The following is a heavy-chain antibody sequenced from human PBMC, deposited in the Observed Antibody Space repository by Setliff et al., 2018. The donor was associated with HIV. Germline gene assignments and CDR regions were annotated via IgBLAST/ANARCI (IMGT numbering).Heavy chain of an antibody. V-gene: IGHV4-61*09. CDR1: GGSISSGSYY. J-gene: IGHJ3*01. Sequence: SETLSLTCTVSGGSISSGSYYWNWIRQPAGKGLEWVGQISTGGATDYNSSLKSRVTISLDKSKNQFSLRLNSVTAADTAVYYCARVLDGNHYDAFNLWGQGATVTVSS. D-gene: IGHD1-26*01. CDR2: ISTGGAT. CDR3: ARVLDGNHYDAFNL.